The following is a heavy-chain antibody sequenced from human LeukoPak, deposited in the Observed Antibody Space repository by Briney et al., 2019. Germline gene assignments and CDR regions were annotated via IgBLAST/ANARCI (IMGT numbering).Heavy chain of an antibody. CDR3: ARAPGGYCSGGSCSTPFDY. D-gene: IGHD2-15*01. J-gene: IGHJ4*02. Sequence: SETLSLTCTVSNGSISSDTYFWSWIRQPAGKGLEWIGYIYYSGSTNYNPSLKSRVTISVDTSKNQFSLKLSSVTAADTAVYYCARAPGGYCSGGSCSTPFDYWGQGTLVTVSS. V-gene: IGHV4-61*10. CDR1: NGSISSDTYF. CDR2: IYYSGST.